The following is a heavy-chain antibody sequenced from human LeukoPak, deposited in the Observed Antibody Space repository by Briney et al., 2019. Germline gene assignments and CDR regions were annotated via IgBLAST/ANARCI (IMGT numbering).Heavy chain of an antibody. Sequence: PSETLSLTCAVYGGSFSGHYWSWIRQPPGKGLEWIGEINHSGSTNYSPSLKSRVTISVDTSKNQFSLKLSSVTAADTAVYYCARGLFEAGYYGFFDYWGQGTLVTVSS. J-gene: IGHJ4*02. V-gene: IGHV4-34*01. CDR2: INHSGST. CDR1: GGSFSGHY. D-gene: IGHD3-22*01. CDR3: ARGLFEAGYYGFFDY.